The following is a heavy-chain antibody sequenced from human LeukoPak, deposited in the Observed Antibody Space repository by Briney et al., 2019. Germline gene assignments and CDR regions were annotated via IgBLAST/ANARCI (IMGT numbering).Heavy chain of an antibody. CDR3: ASPGSSSWHPTGAFDI. CDR2: MKQGGSEK. Sequence: GGSLRLSCAASGFTFSSYWMSWVRQAPGKGLEWVASMKQGGSEKYYVDSVRGRFTVSRDDAQNSLFLQMNSLRAEDTAVYYCASPGSSSWHPTGAFDIWGQGTMVTVSS. V-gene: IGHV3-7*01. J-gene: IGHJ3*02. D-gene: IGHD6-13*01. CDR1: GFTFSSYW.